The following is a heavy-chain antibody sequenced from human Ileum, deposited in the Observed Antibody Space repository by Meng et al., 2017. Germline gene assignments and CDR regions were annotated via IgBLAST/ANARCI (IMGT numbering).Heavy chain of an antibody. CDR1: GFSFSAYG. CDR3: ARAQRTCCVVVDYYAHLPLDS. D-gene: IGHD1-26*01. J-gene: IGHJ4*02. CDR2: ITLSSSYM. V-gene: IGHV3-21*01. Sequence: GESLKISCAGSGFSFSAYGMSWVRQAPGKGLEWVSSITLSSSYMSYAASLKGQFTISIDNSKNSLYLQRSTLRAADTAMYYCARAQRTCCVVVDYYAHLPLDSWGQGTLVTVSS.